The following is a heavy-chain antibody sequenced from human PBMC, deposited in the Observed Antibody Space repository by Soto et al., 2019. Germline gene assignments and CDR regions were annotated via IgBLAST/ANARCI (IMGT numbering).Heavy chain of an antibody. CDR3: ARDMGYSSSPNWFDP. J-gene: IGHJ5*02. CDR2: ISAYNGNT. CDR1: GYTFTSYG. Sequence: RASVKVSCKASGYTFTSYGISWVRQAPGQGLEWMGWISAYNGNTNYAQKLQGRVTMTTDTSTSTAYMELRSLRSDDTAVYYCARDMGYSSSPNWFDPWGQGTLVTVSS. D-gene: IGHD6-13*01. V-gene: IGHV1-18*04.